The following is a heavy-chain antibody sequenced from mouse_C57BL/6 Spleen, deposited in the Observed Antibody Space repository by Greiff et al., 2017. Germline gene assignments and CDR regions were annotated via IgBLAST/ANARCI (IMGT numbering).Heavy chain of an antibody. Sequence: EVKLMESGGDLVKPGGSLKLSCAASGFTFSSYGMSWVRQTTDKRLEWVATISSGGSYTYYPDSVKGRVTISRDNAKNTLYMQMRSLKSEDTAMYFCARRDAKDDWGQGTSVTVSS. CDR1: GFTFSSYG. V-gene: IGHV5-6*02. CDR2: ISSGGSYT. J-gene: IGHJ4*01. CDR3: ARRDAKDD.